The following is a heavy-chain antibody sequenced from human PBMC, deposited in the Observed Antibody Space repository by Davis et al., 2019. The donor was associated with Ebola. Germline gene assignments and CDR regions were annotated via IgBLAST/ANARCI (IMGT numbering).Heavy chain of an antibody. Sequence: GESLKISCAASGFTFSSYSMNWVRQAPGKGLEWVSSISGSSSYTYYADSVKGRFTISRDNAKNSLYLQMNSLRAEDTAVYYCARGLTTVTSPDYWGQGTLVTVSS. CDR3: ARGLTTVTSPDY. J-gene: IGHJ4*02. CDR1: GFTFSSYS. V-gene: IGHV3-21*01. CDR2: ISGSSSYT. D-gene: IGHD4-17*01.